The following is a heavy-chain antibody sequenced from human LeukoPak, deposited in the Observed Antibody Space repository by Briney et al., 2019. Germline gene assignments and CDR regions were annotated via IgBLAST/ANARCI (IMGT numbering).Heavy chain of an antibody. CDR2: INPNSGGT. Sequence: ASVKVSCKASGYTFTGYYMHWVRQAPGQGREWMGRINPNSGGTNYAQKFQGRVTMTRDTSISTAYMELSRLRSDDTAVYYCARVSDTVSTDYWGQGTLVTVSS. D-gene: IGHD4-17*01. CDR1: GYTFTGYY. CDR3: ARVSDTVSTDY. J-gene: IGHJ4*02. V-gene: IGHV1-2*06.